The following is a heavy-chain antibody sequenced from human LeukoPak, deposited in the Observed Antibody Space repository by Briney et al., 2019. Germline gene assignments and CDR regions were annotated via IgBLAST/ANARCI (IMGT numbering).Heavy chain of an antibody. CDR2: INPNSGGT. J-gene: IGHJ4*02. D-gene: IGHD3-22*01. CDR3: ARDLNFNYYDSSSPLN. CDR1: GYTFTGYY. V-gene: IGHV1-2*04. Sequence: GASVKVSCKASGYTFTGYYMHWVRQAPGQGLEWMGWINPNSGGTNYAQKFQGWVTMTRDTSISTAYMELSRLRSDDTAVYYCARDLNFNYYDSSSPLNWGQGTPVTVSS.